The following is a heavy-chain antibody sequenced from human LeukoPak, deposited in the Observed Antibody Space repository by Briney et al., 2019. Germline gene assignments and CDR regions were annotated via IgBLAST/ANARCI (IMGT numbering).Heavy chain of an antibody. CDR3: ARSPPGLGAFDI. CDR2: IDWDDDK. J-gene: IGHJ3*02. Sequence: SGPALVKPTQTLTLTCTFSGFSLSTSGMRASWIRQPPGKALEWLARIDWDDDKFYSTSLKTRLTISKDTSKNQVVLTMTNMDPVDTATYYWARSPPGLGAFDIWGQGTMVTVSS. D-gene: IGHD3-16*01. CDR1: GFSLSTSGMR. V-gene: IGHV2-70*04.